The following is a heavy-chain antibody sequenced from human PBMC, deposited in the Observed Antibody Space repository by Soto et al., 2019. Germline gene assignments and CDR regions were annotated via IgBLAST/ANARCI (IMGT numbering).Heavy chain of an antibody. CDR1: GGAFSGYQ. D-gene: IGHD1-26*01. Sequence: SETLSLTCAVYGGAFSGYQWTWIRQPPGKGLEWIGYIYYSGSTNYNPSLKSRVTISVDTSKNQFSLKLSSVTAADTAVYYCARGVWDYYYYYMDVWGKGTTVTVSS. J-gene: IGHJ6*03. CDR2: IYYSGST. V-gene: IGHV4-59*01. CDR3: ARGVWDYYYYYMDV.